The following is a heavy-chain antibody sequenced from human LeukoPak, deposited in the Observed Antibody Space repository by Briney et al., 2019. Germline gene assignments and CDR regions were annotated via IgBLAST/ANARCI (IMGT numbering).Heavy chain of an antibody. CDR2: IKQDGSEK. D-gene: IGHD3-22*01. CDR1: GFTFSSYW. J-gene: IGHJ4*02. V-gene: IGHV3-7*01. Sequence: GGSLRPSCAASGFTFSSYWMSWVRQAPGKGLEWVANIKQDGSEKYYVDSVKGRFTISRDNAKNSLYLQMNSLRAEDTAVYYCARGGLWYYDSSGYLDYWGQGTLVTVSS. CDR3: ARGGLWYYDSSGYLDY.